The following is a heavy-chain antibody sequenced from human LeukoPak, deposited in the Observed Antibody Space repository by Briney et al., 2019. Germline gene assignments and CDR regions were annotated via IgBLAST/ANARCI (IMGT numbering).Heavy chain of an antibody. V-gene: IGHV3-64*01. CDR3: AREGSTMMGAFDI. D-gene: IGHD3-22*01. J-gene: IGHJ3*02. CDR1: GFTFSSYA. CDR2: ISSSGGST. Sequence: GRSLRLSCAASGFTFSSYAMHWVRQAPGKGLEFVSPISSSGGSTYYANSVKGRFTISRDNSKNTLYLQMGSLRAEDMAVYYCAREGSTMMGAFDIWGQGTMVTVSS.